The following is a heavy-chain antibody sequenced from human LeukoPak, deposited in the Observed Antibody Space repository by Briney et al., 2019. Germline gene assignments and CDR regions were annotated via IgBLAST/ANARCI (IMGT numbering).Heavy chain of an antibody. CDR3: ARFGVPYGVDV. V-gene: IGHV3-7*01. J-gene: IGHJ6*02. CDR1: GFTFSTYW. CDR2: IKPDGGEK. Sequence: GGSLTLSCAVSGFTFSTYWMSWVRQAPGKGLEWVANIKPDGGEKDYVGTLKVRFTISRDNAKNSLYLQVNSLRAEDTAVYYCARFGVPYGVDVWGQGTTVTVSS. D-gene: IGHD3-16*01.